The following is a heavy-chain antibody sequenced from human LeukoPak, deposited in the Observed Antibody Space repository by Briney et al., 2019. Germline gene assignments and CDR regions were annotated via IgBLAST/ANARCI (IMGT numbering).Heavy chain of an antibody. D-gene: IGHD4-17*01. CDR1: GFTFENYG. CDR2: ITSSSNYR. V-gene: IGHV3-21*01. CDR3: ASLKTAVTIFDF. Sequence: PGGSLRLSCAASGFTFENYGMTWVRQAPGKGLEWVSSITSSSNYRYYADSVKGRFTISRDNARNSLYLQMNSLRAEDTAVYYCASLKTAVTIFDFWGQGTLVTVSS. J-gene: IGHJ4*02.